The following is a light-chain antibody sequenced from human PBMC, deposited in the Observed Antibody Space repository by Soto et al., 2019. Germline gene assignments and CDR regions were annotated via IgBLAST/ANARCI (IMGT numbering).Light chain of an antibody. CDR1: ESIGNW. V-gene: IGKV1-5*03. Sequence: DIQMTQYPSTLSASEGDRVTITCRASESIGNWLAWYQQKPGKAPNLLIYEASNLENGVPSRFSGSASGTEFTLTISSLQPDDFATYYCHQYSSYSWTFGQGTKVDIK. CDR3: HQYSSYSWT. J-gene: IGKJ1*01. CDR2: EAS.